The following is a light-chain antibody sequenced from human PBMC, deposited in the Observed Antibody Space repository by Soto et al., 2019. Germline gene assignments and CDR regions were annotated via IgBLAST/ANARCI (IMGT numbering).Light chain of an antibody. Sequence: QSALTQPASVSGAPGQSITISCSGTSGDVGAYDFVSWYQQYPGQVPRLVIYEVGYRASGISNRFSASKSGNTASLTISGLQPDAEDDYYCSSYTTGSPFVFGTGTKLTVL. CDR3: SSYTTGSPFV. CDR1: SGDVGAYDF. CDR2: EVG. V-gene: IGLV2-14*01. J-gene: IGLJ1*01.